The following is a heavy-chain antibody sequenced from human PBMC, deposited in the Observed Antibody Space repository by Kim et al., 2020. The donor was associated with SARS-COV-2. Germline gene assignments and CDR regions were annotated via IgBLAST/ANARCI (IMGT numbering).Heavy chain of an antibody. CDR3: ARIDALSSSSGADDAFDI. D-gene: IGHD6-6*01. J-gene: IGHJ3*02. CDR1: GYSFTSYW. Sequence: GESLKISCKGSGYSFTSYWIGWVRQMPGKGLEWMGIIYPGDSDTRYSPSFQGQVTISADKSISTAYLQWSSLKASDTAMYYCARIDALSSSSGADDAFDIWGQGTMVTVSS. V-gene: IGHV5-51*01. CDR2: IYPGDSDT.